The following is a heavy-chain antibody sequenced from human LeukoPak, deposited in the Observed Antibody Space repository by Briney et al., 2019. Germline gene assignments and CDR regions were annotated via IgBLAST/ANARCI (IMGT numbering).Heavy chain of an antibody. CDR1: GGTFSSYA. V-gene: IGHV1-69*04. D-gene: IGHD2-21*02. CDR3: ARDVDCGGGCYSFGNY. Sequence: ASVKVSCKASGGTFSSYAISWVRQAPGQGLEWMGRIIPILGIANYAQKFQGRVTITADKSTSTAYMELSSLRSEDTAVYYCARDVDCGGGCYSFGNYWGQGTLVTVSS. CDR2: IIPILGIA. J-gene: IGHJ4*02.